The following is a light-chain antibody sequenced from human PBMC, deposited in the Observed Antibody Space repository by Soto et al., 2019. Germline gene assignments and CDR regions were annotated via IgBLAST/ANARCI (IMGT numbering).Light chain of an antibody. J-gene: IGKJ5*01. CDR2: DAS. Sequence: EIVLTQSPATLSLSPGERATLSCRASQSVSSKLAWYQQKPGQAPRLLIDDASNRATGIPARFSGSGSGTDFTLTISSLDPEDFAVYYCYQRNSWPITFGQGTRLEIK. CDR3: YQRNSWPIT. CDR1: QSVSSK. V-gene: IGKV3-11*01.